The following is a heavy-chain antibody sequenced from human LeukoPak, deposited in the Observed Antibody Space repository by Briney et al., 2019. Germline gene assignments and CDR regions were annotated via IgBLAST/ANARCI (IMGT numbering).Heavy chain of an antibody. Sequence: SVNVSCKASGGTFSSYAISWVRQAPGQGLERMGGIIPIFGTANYAQKFQGRVTITADESTSTAYMELSSLRSEDTAVYYCARDPAYCGGDCHSYFDYWGQGTLVTVSS. J-gene: IGHJ4*02. V-gene: IGHV1-69*01. CDR2: IIPIFGTA. CDR1: GGTFSSYA. CDR3: ARDPAYCGGDCHSYFDY. D-gene: IGHD2-21*02.